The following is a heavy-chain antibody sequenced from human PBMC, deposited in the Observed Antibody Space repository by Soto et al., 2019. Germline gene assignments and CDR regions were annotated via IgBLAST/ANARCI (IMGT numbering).Heavy chain of an antibody. Sequence: SETLSLTCAVSSGSIDNVYWWSWVRQSPGKGLEWIGEIFHSGSTNYNPSLKTRVTISVDKSKNQFSLKLSSVTAADTAVYYCARVYSGSYSDYWGQGTLVTVSS. V-gene: IGHV4-4*02. CDR3: ARVYSGSYSDY. J-gene: IGHJ4*02. CDR1: SGSIDNVYW. CDR2: IFHSGST. D-gene: IGHD1-26*01.